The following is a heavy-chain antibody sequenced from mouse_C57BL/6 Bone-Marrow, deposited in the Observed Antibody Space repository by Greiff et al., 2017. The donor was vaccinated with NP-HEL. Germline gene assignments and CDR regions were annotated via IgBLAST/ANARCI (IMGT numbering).Heavy chain of an antibody. CDR3: ARLYYGYDWFAY. CDR1: GYTFTSYW. D-gene: IGHD2-2*01. Sequence: QVQLQQPGAELVKPGASVKLSCKASGYTFTSYWMQWVKQRPGQGLEWIGEIDPSDSYTNYTQKFKGKATLTVDTSSSTAYMQLSSLTSEDSAVYYCARLYYGYDWFAYWGQGTLVTVSA. J-gene: IGHJ3*01. V-gene: IGHV1-50*01. CDR2: IDPSDSYT.